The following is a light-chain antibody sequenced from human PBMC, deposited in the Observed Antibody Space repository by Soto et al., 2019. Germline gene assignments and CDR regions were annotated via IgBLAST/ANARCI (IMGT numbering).Light chain of an antibody. CDR1: SSDVGGYHY. Sequence: QSALTQPASVSGSPGQSVTISCTGTSSDVGGYHYVSWYQQHPDKAPKLMIYDVSNRPSGVSDRFSGSKSGNTASLTISGLQAEDEADYYCSSYTTRVSYIFGTGTKLTVL. CDR2: DVS. V-gene: IGLV2-14*03. J-gene: IGLJ1*01. CDR3: SSYTTRVSYI.